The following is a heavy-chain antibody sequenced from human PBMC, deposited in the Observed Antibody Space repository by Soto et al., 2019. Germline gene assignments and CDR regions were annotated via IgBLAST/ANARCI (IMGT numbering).Heavy chain of an antibody. CDR1: GGSISSYY. CDR3: ARDDRERAFDI. J-gene: IGHJ3*02. D-gene: IGHD3-10*01. CDR2: IYYSGST. Sequence: PSETLSLTCTVSGGSISSYYWSWIRQPPGKGLEWIGYIYYSGSTNYNPSLKSRVTISVDTSKNQFSLKLSSVTAADTAVYYCARDDRERAFDIWGQGTMVTVSS. V-gene: IGHV4-59*01.